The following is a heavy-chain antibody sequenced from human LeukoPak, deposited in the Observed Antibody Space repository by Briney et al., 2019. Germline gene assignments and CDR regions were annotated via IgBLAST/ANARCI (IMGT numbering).Heavy chain of an antibody. V-gene: IGHV4-59*01. Sequence: SETLSLTCTVSGGSISSYYWSWIRQPPGKGLEWIGYISYSGSTNYNPSLKSRVTISVDTSKNQFSLKLSSVTAADTAVYYCARHTTYCGGDCYSGYFDHWGQGTLVTVSS. CDR3: ARHTTYCGGDCYSGYFDH. CDR2: ISYSGST. J-gene: IGHJ4*02. D-gene: IGHD2-21*01. CDR1: GGSISSYY.